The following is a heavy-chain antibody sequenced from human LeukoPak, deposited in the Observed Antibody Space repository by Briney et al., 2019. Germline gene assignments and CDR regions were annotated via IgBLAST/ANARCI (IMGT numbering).Heavy chain of an antibody. Sequence: PSETLSLTCSVPGSSISSYYYSWIRQPAGEGLQWIGRVYPSGEKNYNPSLKSRVTMSLDTSKYQVSLKLTSVTAADTAVYFCARGIQGESFDYWGQGALVTVSS. CDR3: ARGIQGESFDY. CDR2: VYPSGEK. D-gene: IGHD3-16*01. J-gene: IGHJ4*02. V-gene: IGHV4-4*07. CDR1: GSSISSYY.